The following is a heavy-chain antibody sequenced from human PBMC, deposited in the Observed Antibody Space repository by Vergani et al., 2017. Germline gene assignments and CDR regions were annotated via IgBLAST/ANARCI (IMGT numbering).Heavy chain of an antibody. V-gene: IGHV4-34*01. CDR1: GGSFSGYY. CDR3: ARAGGYYYYYMDV. Sequence: QVQLQQWGAGLLKPSETLSLTCAVYGGSFSGYYWSWIRQPPGKGLEWIGEINHSGSTNYNPSLKSRVTISVDTSKNQFSMKLSSVTAADTAVYYCARAGGYYYYYMDVWGKGRRVTV. D-gene: IGHD1-1*01. CDR2: INHSGST. J-gene: IGHJ6*03.